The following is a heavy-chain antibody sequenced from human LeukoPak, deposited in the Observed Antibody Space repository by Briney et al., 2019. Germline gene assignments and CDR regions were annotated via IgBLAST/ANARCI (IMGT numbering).Heavy chain of an antibody. D-gene: IGHD7-27*01. CDR3: ARHPTAKTGDTWYFDL. J-gene: IGHJ2*01. CDR1: GGSISSRTHY. CDR2: ICYSVST. V-gene: IGHV4-39*01. Sequence: PSETLSLTCTVSGGSISSRTHYWGWIRQPPGKGLEWIASICYSVSTNYNPSLKSRVTISQDTSKNQLSLKLTSVSAADTAVYYCARHPTAKTGDTWYFDLWGRGILVTVSS.